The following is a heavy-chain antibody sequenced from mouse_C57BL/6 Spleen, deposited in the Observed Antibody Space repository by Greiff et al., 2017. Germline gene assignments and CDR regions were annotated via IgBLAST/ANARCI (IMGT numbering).Heavy chain of an antibody. CDR3: ARVHKYSGSRNAMDD. CDR2: INYDGSST. D-gene: IGHD1-1*01. V-gene: IGHV5-16*01. Sequence: EVQLVESEGGLVQPGSSLKLSCTASGFTFSDYYMAWVRQVPEKGLEWVANINYDGSSTYYLDTLKSRFIIARDNAKNTLYLQMSSLKSEDTATYYCARVHKYSGSRNAMDDWGQGTSVTVSS. CDR1: GFTFSDYY. J-gene: IGHJ4*01.